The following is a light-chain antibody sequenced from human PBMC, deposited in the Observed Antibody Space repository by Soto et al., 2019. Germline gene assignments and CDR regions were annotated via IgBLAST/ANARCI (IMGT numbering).Light chain of an antibody. V-gene: IGLV2-14*01. Sequence: QSALTQPASVSGSPGQSITISCTGTSSDVGGYNYVSWYQQQAGKAPKLIIHEVSNRPSGVSNRFSGSKSGNTASLTISGLHAEDEADYYCDSYTSSRAYVFGIGTKLTVL. J-gene: IGLJ1*01. CDR1: SSDVGGYNY. CDR2: EVS. CDR3: DSYTSSRAYV.